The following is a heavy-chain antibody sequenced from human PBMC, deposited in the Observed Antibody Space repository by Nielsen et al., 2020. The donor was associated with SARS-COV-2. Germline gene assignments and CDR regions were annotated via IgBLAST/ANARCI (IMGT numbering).Heavy chain of an antibody. CDR3: ARDLEAMIGPNWLDP. V-gene: IGHV1-18*04. Sequence: ASVKVSCKASGYSFTIYGIPWVRQAPGQGLEWMGWISAYNGNTNYAQKFQGRVTMTTDTSTTTAYMELRSLRSDDTAVYYCARDLEAMIGPNWLDPGGQGTLVSVSS. CDR1: GYSFTIYG. D-gene: IGHD3-22*01. J-gene: IGHJ5*02. CDR2: ISAYNGNT.